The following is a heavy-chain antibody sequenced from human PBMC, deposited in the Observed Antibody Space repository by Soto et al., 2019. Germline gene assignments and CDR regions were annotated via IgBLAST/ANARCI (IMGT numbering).Heavy chain of an antibody. Sequence: PAGSLRISCAASGFTFSNYAMSWVRQAPGKGLEWVSGISGSGDSTYYADSVKGRFTISRDNSKNTLYLQMNSLRAEDTAVYYCAKGPPNWNFSFFDYWGQGTLVTVYS. V-gene: IGHV3-23*01. CDR1: GFTFSNYA. D-gene: IGHD1-7*01. CDR3: AKGPPNWNFSFFDY. CDR2: ISGSGDST. J-gene: IGHJ4*02.